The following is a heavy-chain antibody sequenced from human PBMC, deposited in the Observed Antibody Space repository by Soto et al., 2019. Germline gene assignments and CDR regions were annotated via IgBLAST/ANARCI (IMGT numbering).Heavy chain of an antibody. CDR1: GGTFSSYA. CDR2: IIPIFGTA. Sequence: ASVKVSCKASGGTFSSYAISWVRQAPGQGLEWMGGIIPIFGTANYAQKFQGRVTITADKSTSTAYMELSSLRSEDTAVYYCARARLQHPRWFDPWGQGTLGTVFS. D-gene: IGHD2-21*02. J-gene: IGHJ5*02. V-gene: IGHV1-69*06. CDR3: ARARLQHPRWFDP.